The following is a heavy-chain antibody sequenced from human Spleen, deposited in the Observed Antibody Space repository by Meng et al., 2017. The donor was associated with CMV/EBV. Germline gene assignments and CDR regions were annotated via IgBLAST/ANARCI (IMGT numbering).Heavy chain of an antibody. J-gene: IGHJ3*02. CDR3: AKGRRLPSLYDAFDI. CDR2: ISWNGGSI. V-gene: IGHV3-9*01. CDR1: GFTFSRHN. Sequence: SLKISCAVSGFTFSRHNMNWVRQAPGKGLEWVSGISWNGGSIGYADSVKGRFTISRDNAKNSLFLQMNSLRAEDTALYYCAKGRRLPSLYDAFDIWGQGTMVTVSS. D-gene: IGHD2-15*01.